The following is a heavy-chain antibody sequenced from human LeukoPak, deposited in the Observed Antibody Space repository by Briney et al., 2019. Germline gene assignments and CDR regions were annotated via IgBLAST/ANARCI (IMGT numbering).Heavy chain of an antibody. J-gene: IGHJ4*02. D-gene: IGHD2-21*02. V-gene: IGHV3-21*01. CDR1: GFTFSSYS. Sequence: PGGSLRLSCAASGFTFSSYSMNWVRQAPGKGLEWVSSISSSSSYIYYADSVKGRFTISRDNAKNSLYLQVNSLRAEDTAVYYCARAYCGGDCYTFDYWGQGTLVTVSS. CDR2: ISSSSSYI. CDR3: ARAYCGGDCYTFDY.